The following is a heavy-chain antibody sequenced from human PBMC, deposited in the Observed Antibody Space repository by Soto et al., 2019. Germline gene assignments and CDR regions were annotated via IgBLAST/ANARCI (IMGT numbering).Heavy chain of an antibody. V-gene: IGHV3-23*01. J-gene: IGHJ6*02. CDR2: ISGSGGST. Sequence: EVQLLESGGGLVQPGGSLRLSCAASGFTFSSYAMSWVRQAPGKGLEWVSAISGSGGSTYYADSVKGRFTISRDNSKNTLYLQMNSLRAGDTAVYYCAKDRLAHDYGDYGGDYYYGMDVWGQGNTVTVSS. CDR3: AKDRLAHDYGDYGGDYYYGMDV. D-gene: IGHD4-17*01. CDR1: GFTFSSYA.